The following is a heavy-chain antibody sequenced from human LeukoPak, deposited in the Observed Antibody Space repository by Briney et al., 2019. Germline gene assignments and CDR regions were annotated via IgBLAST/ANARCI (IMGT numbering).Heavy chain of an antibody. CDR3: ARSTYYYDSSGSKLDY. CDR2: VSAYNGNT. J-gene: IGHJ4*02. CDR1: GYTFSSYG. V-gene: IGHV1-18*03. D-gene: IGHD3-22*01. Sequence: GASVKVSCKASGYTFSSYGISWGRQAPGQGVGGVGWVSAYNGNTNYAQKLQGRVTMTTDTSTSTAYMELSSLRSEDMAVYYCARSTYYYDSSGSKLDYWGQGTLVTVSS.